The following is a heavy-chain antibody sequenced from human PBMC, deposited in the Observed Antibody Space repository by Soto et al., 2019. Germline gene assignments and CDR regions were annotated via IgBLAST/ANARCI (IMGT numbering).Heavy chain of an antibody. V-gene: IGHV1-69*13. J-gene: IGHJ4*02. CDR1: QGTFSSYA. CDR3: TITVTTFTTFKPAKARKYDFDY. Sequence: GASVKVSCKASQGTFSSYAISWLRPAPGQGLEWMGGILPIVGTANYANEFQGRVTTIADQSTSTAYMELSSLRSEDTAVYYCTITVTTFTTFKPAKARKYDFDYWGQGTLVTVSS. D-gene: IGHD1-7*01. CDR2: ILPIVGTA.